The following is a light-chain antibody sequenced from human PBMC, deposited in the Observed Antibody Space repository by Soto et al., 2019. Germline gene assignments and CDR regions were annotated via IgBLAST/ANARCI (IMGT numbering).Light chain of an antibody. J-gene: IGLJ3*02. CDR1: SSDVGGYNY. CDR2: EVS. CDR3: SSYTSFSTWV. Sequence: QSALTQPASVSGSPGQSITISCTGTSSDVGGYNYVSWYQQHPGKAPKLMIYEVSNRPSGVSNRFSGSKSGNTASLTISGLQAEDEADYYCSSYTSFSTWVFGGGTMLTVL. V-gene: IGLV2-14*01.